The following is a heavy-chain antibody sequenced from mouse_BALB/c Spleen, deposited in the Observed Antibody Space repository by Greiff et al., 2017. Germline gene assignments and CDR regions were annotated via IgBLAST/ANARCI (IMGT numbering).Heavy chain of an antibody. J-gene: IGHJ4*01. V-gene: IGHV3-6*02. Sequence: EVKLMESGPGLVKPSQSLSLTCSVTGYSITSGYYWNWIRQFPGNKLEWMGYISYDGSNNYNPSLKNRISITRDTSKNQFFLKLNSVTTEDTATYYCARVEYRYYYAMDYWGQGTSVTVSS. CDR3: ARVEYRYYYAMDY. CDR2: ISYDGSN. D-gene: IGHD2-10*02. CDR1: GYSITSGYY.